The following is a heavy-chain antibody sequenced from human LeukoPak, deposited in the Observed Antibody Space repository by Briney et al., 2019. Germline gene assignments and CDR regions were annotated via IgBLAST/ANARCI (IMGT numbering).Heavy chain of an antibody. CDR2: INHSGST. J-gene: IGHJ5*02. D-gene: IGHD6-13*01. Sequence: SETLSLTCAVYGGSFSGYYWSWIRQPPGKGLEWIGEINHSGSTNYNPSLKSRVTISVDTSKNQFSLKLSSVTAADTAVYYCAREPYRPPCIAAGKRAWFDPWGQGTLVTVSS. CDR3: AREPYRPPCIAAGKRAWFDP. V-gene: IGHV4-34*01. CDR1: GGSFSGYY.